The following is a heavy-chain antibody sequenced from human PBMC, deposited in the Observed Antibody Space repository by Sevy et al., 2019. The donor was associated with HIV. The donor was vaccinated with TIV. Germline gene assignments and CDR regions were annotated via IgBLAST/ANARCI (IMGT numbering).Heavy chain of an antibody. CDR2: ISSSGSTI. CDR1: GFTFSDYY. J-gene: IGHJ6*03. CDR3: ARSPGFGELLSYYYYYMDV. V-gene: IGHV3-11*04. D-gene: IGHD3-10*01. Sequence: GGSLRLSCAASGFTFSDYYMSWIRQAPGKGLEWVSYISSSGSTIYYADSVKGRFTISRDNAKNSLYLQMNSLRAEDTAVYYCARSPGFGELLSYYYYYMDVGGKGNTVTVSS.